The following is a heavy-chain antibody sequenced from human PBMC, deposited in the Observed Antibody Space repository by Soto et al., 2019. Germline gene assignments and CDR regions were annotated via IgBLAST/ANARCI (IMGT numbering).Heavy chain of an antibody. CDR3: AREEGTVTYDY. CDR2: IIAVLGIT. CDR1: GGTSSTYT. V-gene: IGHV1-69*08. D-gene: IGHD4-17*01. Sequence: QVHLVQSGAEVRKPGSSVKVSCKASGGTSSTYTISWVRQAPGQGPEWMGRIIAVLGITNYAQSFQGRVTITADKSTSTAYMELSSLRSEDTAVYYCAREEGTVTYDYWGQGTLVTVSS. J-gene: IGHJ4*02.